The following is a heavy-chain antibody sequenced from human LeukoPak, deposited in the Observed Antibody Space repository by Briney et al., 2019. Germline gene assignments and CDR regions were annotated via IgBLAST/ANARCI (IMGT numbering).Heavy chain of an antibody. CDR3: ARDHGGNSGYFDY. V-gene: IGHV1-69*04. J-gene: IGHJ4*02. D-gene: IGHD4-23*01. CDR1: GGTFSSYA. Sequence: SVKVSCKASGGTFSSYAISWVRQAPGQGLEWMGRIIPILGIANYAQKFQGRVTITADKSTSTAYMELSSLRSEDTAVYYCARDHGGNSGYFDYWGQGTLVTVSS. CDR2: IIPILGIA.